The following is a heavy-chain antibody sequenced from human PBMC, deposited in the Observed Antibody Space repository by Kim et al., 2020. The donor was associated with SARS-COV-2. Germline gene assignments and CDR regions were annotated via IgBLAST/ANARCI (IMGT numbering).Heavy chain of an antibody. J-gene: IGHJ3*02. CDR2: IYHSGST. CDR3: ARLGYCSDEYCGRGAFDI. V-gene: IGHV4-38-2*02. D-gene: IGHD2-15*01. CDR1: GYSISSGYF. Sequence: SETLSLTCSVSGYSISSGYFWGWIRQPPGEGLDWIGNIYHSGSTDYNPSLKSRVTISMNTSKNQFSLKLSSLTAADAAVYYCARLGYCSDEYCGRGAFDIWGQGTMVTVSS.